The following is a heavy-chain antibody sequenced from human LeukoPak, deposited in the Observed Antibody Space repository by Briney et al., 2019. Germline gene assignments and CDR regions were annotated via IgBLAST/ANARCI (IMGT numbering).Heavy chain of an antibody. D-gene: IGHD3-10*01. CDR2: IHENAIT. CDR3: ARSLRVRGVPDYMDV. Sequence: AGGSLRLSCAASGFTVSSNYMTWVRQAPGKGLEWVSVIHENAITSYADTVRGRFTISRDNSKNTLYLQMNNLRADDTAVYYCARSLRVRGVPDYMDVWGKGTTVTVS. CDR1: GFTVSSNY. V-gene: IGHV3-53*01. J-gene: IGHJ6*03.